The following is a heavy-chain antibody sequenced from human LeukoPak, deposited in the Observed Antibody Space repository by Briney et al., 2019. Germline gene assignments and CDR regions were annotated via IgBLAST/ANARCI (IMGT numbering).Heavy chain of an antibody. CDR1: GGSFSGYY. V-gene: IGHV4-34*01. CDR2: INRSGST. CDR3: ARGLASGYPPIPFDY. Sequence: SETLSLTCAVYGGSFSGYYWSWIRQPPGKGLEWIGEINRSGSTNYNPSLKSRVTISVDTSKIQFSLNLTSVTAADTAIYYCARGLASGYPPIPFDYWGQGTQVTVSS. J-gene: IGHJ4*02. D-gene: IGHD3-3*01.